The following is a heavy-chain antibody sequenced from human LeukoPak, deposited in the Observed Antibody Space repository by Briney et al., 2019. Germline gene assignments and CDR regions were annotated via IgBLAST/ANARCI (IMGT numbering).Heavy chain of an antibody. D-gene: IGHD6-19*01. CDR2: IYYSGST. CDR1: GGPISSHY. CDR3: ARGPFTLKRGSGWYYYYYYMDV. Sequence: SETLSLTCTVSGGPISSHYWSWIRQPPGKGLEWIGYIYYSGSTNYNPSLKSRVTISVDTSKNQFSLKLSSVTAADTAVYYCARGPFTLKRGSGWYYYYYYMDVWGKGTTVTVSS. J-gene: IGHJ6*03. V-gene: IGHV4-59*11.